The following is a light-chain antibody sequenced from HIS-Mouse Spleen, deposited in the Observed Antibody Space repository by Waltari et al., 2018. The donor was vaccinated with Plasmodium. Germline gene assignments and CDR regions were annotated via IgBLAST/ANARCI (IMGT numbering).Light chain of an antibody. CDR2: SNN. Sequence: QSVLTQPPSASGTPGQRVTISCSGSSSNIGSNTVNWYQQLPGTAPKLLFYSNNLRPSGVPDRFSCSKSGTSASLAISGLQSEDEADYYCAAWDDSLNGVVFGGGTKLTVL. CDR3: AAWDDSLNGVV. V-gene: IGLV1-44*01. J-gene: IGLJ2*01. CDR1: SSNIGSNT.